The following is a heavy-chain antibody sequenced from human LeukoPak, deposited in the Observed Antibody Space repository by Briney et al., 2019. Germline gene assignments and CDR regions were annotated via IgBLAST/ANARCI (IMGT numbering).Heavy chain of an antibody. CDR3: ARDKEATTDYYYYYGMDV. Sequence: SVKVSCKASGGTFSSYAISWVRQALGQGLEWMGGIIPIFGTANYAQKFQGRVTITADESTSTAYMELSSLRSEDTAVYYCARDKEATTDYYYYYGMDVWGQGTTVTVSS. J-gene: IGHJ6*02. CDR2: IIPIFGTA. D-gene: IGHD5-12*01. V-gene: IGHV1-69*13. CDR1: GGTFSSYA.